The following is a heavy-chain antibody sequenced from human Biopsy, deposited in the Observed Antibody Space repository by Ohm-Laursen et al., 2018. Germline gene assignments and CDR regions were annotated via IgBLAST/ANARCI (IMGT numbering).Heavy chain of an antibody. D-gene: IGHD3-22*01. CDR2: VYYSGST. CDR3: ARDRGYYSDRTVPGYFDL. CDR1: GDSISSYY. V-gene: IGHV4-59*01. Sequence: TLSLTCIVSGDSISSYYWSWLPQPPGKGLEWIGYVYYSGSTDSNPSLQSRVTISVDTSKNHFALRLRSVTPADTAIYYCARDRGYYSDRTVPGYFDLWGRGTLVTVSS. J-gene: IGHJ2*01.